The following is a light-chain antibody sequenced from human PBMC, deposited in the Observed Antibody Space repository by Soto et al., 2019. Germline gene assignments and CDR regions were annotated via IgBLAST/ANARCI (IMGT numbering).Light chain of an antibody. CDR2: DAS. CDR3: QQYNSYWLT. Sequence: DIQMTQSPSTLSASVGDRVTITCRASQSISSWLAWYQQKPGKAPKLLIYDASSLESGVPSRFSGSGSGTEFTLTISSLQPDDFATYYCQQYNSYWLTFGPGTKVDIE. CDR1: QSISSW. V-gene: IGKV1-5*01. J-gene: IGKJ3*01.